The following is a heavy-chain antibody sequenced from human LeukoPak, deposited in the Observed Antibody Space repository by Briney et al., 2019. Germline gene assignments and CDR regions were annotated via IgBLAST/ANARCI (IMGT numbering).Heavy chain of an antibody. CDR2: IYYSGST. CDR1: GGSISSSSYY. V-gene: IGHV4-39*07. CDR3: ASTGSYWHFDY. D-gene: IGHD1-26*01. J-gene: IGHJ4*02. Sequence: SETLSLTCTVSGGSISSSSYYWGWIRQPPGKGLEWIGSIYYSGSTYYNPSLKSRVTISVDTSKNQFSLKLSSVTAADTAVYYCASTGSYWHFDYWGQGTLVTVSS.